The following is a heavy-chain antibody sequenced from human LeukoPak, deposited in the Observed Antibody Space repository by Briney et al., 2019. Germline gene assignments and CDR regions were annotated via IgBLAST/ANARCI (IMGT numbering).Heavy chain of an antibody. Sequence: ASVKVSCKASGYTFTSYDINWVRQATGQGLEWMGWMNPNSGNTGYGQKFQGRVTMTRDTSISTAYMELSSLRSEDTAVYYCARGSYSAYCYDTSGYYLPYWGQGTLVTVSS. V-gene: IGHV1-8*01. CDR2: MNPNSGNT. J-gene: IGHJ4*02. CDR3: ARGSYSAYCYDTSGYYLPY. D-gene: IGHD3-22*01. CDR1: GYTFTSYD.